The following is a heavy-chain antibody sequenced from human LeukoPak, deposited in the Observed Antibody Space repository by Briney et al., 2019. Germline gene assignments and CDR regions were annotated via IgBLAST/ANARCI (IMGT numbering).Heavy chain of an antibody. V-gene: IGHV5-51*01. D-gene: IGHD3-3*01. CDR2: IYPGDSDT. Sequence: GESLKISCXGSGYSFTSYWIGWVRQMPGKGLEWMEIIYPGDSDTRYSPSFQGQDTISADKSISTAYLQWSSLKASDTAMYYCARRGAFWSGYPSYWFDPWGQGTLVTVSS. CDR3: ARRGAFWSGYPSYWFDP. CDR1: GYSFTSYW. J-gene: IGHJ5*02.